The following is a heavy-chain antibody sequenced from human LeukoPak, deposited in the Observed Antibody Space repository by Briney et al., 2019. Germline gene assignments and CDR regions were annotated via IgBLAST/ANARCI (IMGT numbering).Heavy chain of an antibody. V-gene: IGHV4-4*02. CDR3: ARGQYYGSGRFDY. CDR2: IYHSGST. J-gene: IGHJ4*02. CDR1: GGSISSSNW. Sequence: SGTLSLTCAVSGGSISSSNWWSWVRQPPGKGLEWIGEIYHSGSTNYNPSLMSRVTISVDKSKNQFSLKLSSVTAADTAVYYCARGQYYGSGRFDYWGQGTLVTVSS. D-gene: IGHD3-10*01.